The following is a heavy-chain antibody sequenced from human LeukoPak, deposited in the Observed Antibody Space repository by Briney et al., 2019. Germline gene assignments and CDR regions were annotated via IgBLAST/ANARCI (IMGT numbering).Heavy chain of an antibody. V-gene: IGHV3-48*04. J-gene: IGHJ4*02. CDR2: ISSSSSAI. D-gene: IGHD1-26*01. CDR3: ARSLGLVGATISDIFDY. CDR1: GFTFSSYS. Sequence: GGSLRLSCAASGFTFSSYSMNWVRQAPGKGLEWVSYISSSSSAIYYADSVKGRFTISRDNAKNSLYLQMNSLRAEDTAVYYCARSLGLVGATISDIFDYWGQGTLVTVSS.